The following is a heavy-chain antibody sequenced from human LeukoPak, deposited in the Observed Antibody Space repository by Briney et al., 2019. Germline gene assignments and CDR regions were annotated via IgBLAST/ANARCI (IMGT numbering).Heavy chain of an antibody. D-gene: IGHD6-13*01. Sequence: PSETLSLTRAVSGGSLSIGGYTWSWIRQPPGKGLEWIGYIYHSGRTYYNPSLKSRVTISVDRSKNQFSLKLSSVTAADTAVYYCARGVGSSWYNPWGQGTLVIVSS. CDR1: GGSLSIGGYT. CDR2: IYHSGRT. CDR3: ARGVGSSWYNP. V-gene: IGHV4-30-2*01. J-gene: IGHJ5*02.